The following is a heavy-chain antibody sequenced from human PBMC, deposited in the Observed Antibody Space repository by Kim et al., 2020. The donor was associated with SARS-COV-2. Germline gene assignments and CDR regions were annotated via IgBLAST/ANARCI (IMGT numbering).Heavy chain of an antibody. Sequence: GGSLRLSCAASGFTFSSYAMHWVRQAPGKGLEWVAVISYDGSNKYYADSVKGRFTISRDNSKNTLYLQMNSLRAEDTAVYYCAREDYEAAGTNWFDPWG. CDR3: AREDYEAAGTNWFDP. V-gene: IGHV3-30*04. CDR1: GFTFSSYA. J-gene: IGHJ5*02. CDR2: ISYDGSNK. D-gene: IGHD6-13*01.